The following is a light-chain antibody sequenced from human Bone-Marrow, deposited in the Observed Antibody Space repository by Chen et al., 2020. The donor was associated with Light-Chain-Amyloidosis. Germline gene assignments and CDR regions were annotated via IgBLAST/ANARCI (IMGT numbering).Light chain of an antibody. V-gene: IGLV1-47*01. J-gene: IGLJ1*01. Sequence: QSVLTQPPSASGTPGQRVTISCSGASSNIGINYVYWYQHFPGAAPNLLIHRNNQRPSGLPHRFAPAKSGTSALLVISGLLSEEESGYYCAAWDRRLSCSVLRTGTKVILL. CDR1: SSNIGINY. CDR2: RNN. CDR3: AAWDRRLSCSV.